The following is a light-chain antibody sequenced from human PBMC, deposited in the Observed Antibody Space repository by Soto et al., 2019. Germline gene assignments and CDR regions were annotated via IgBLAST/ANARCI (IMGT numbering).Light chain of an antibody. CDR2: EVS. J-gene: IGLJ1*01. Sequence: QSVLTQPASVSGSPGQSITISCTGTTNDVGGYNYVSWYQQHPGKAPKLLIFEVSSRPSGVSNRFSGSKSGNTASLTISALQAEDEADCFCNSYTSSTSRPYVFGTGTKLTVL. CDR1: TNDVGGYNY. CDR3: NSYTSSTSRPYV. V-gene: IGLV2-14*01.